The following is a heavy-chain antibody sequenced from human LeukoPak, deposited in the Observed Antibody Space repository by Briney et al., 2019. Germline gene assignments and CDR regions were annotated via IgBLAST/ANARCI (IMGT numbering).Heavy chain of an antibody. V-gene: IGHV3-48*02. Sequence: PGGSLRLSCAASGFTFSTYSMNWVRQAPGKGLEWVSYISSSSSTIYYADSVKGRFTIYRDNAKNSLYLQMSSLRDEDTAVYYCARYCSGGSCYSTYYFDYWGQGTLVTVSS. CDR1: GFTFSTYS. J-gene: IGHJ4*02. CDR3: ARYCSGGSCYSTYYFDY. CDR2: ISSSSSTI. D-gene: IGHD2-15*01.